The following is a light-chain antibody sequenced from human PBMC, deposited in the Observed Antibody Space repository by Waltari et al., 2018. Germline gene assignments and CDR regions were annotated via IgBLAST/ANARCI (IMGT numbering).Light chain of an antibody. Sequence: QSALTQPASVSGSPGQSLTISCTGSSTDIGGYDYVSWYRQDPGKAPKLIIHNVNKGPPGVSDRFSGSKSGNTASLTISWLQAEDEAHYFCNSYTSRSTMIFGGGTTLTV. J-gene: IGLJ2*01. CDR1: STDIGGYDY. CDR2: NVN. V-gene: IGLV2-14*01. CDR3: NSYTSRSTMI.